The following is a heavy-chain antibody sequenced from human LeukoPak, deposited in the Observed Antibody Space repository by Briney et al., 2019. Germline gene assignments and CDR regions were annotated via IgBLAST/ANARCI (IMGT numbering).Heavy chain of an antibody. CDR2: ISGSGDST. Sequence: GGSLRLSCAASGLTFSSYAMSWVRQAPGKGLEWVSVISGSGDSTYYADSVKGRFTISRDNSKNTLYLQMNSLRAEDTAVYYCARDWARALNNWGQGTLVTVSS. D-gene: IGHD3-16*01. CDR1: GLTFSSYA. J-gene: IGHJ4*02. CDR3: ARDWARALNN. V-gene: IGHV3-23*01.